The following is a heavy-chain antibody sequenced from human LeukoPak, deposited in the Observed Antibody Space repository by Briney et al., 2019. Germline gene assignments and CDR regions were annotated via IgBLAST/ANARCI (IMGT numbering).Heavy chain of an antibody. J-gene: IGHJ6*02. Sequence: SETLSLTCTVSGGSISSYYWSWIRQPPGKGLEWIGYIYYSGSTNYNPSLKSRVTISVDTSKNQFSLKLSSVTAADTAVYYCAGYGSSSYYYYYGMDVWGQGTTVIVSS. CDR1: GGSISSYY. V-gene: IGHV4-59*01. CDR2: IYYSGST. CDR3: AGYGSSSYYYYYGMDV. D-gene: IGHD6-6*01.